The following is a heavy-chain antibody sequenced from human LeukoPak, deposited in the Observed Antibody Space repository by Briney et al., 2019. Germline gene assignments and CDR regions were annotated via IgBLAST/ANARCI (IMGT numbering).Heavy chain of an antibody. CDR1: GFTFSSYS. CDR3: ARAHNWKYGSFDF. Sequence: GGSLRLSCAASGFTFSSYSMNWVRQAPGKGLEWVSCVSSSSSYIYYADSVKGRFTISRDNAKNSLYLQMNSLRAEDTAVYYCARAHNWKYGSFDFWGQGTLVTVSS. J-gene: IGHJ4*02. V-gene: IGHV3-21*01. D-gene: IGHD1-7*01. CDR2: VSSSSSYI.